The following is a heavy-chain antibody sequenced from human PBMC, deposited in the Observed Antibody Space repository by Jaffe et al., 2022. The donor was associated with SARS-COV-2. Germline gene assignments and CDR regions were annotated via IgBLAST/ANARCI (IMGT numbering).Heavy chain of an antibody. CDR2: ISYDGSNK. Sequence: QVQLVESGGGVVQPGRSLRLSCAASGFTFSSYGMHWVRQAPGKGLEWVAVISYDGSNKYYADSVKGRFTISRDNSKNTLYLQMNSLRAEDTAVYYCAKGACGYYMCYFDYWGQGTLVTVSS. V-gene: IGHV3-30*18. CDR3: AKGACGYYMCYFDY. CDR1: GFTFSSYG. D-gene: IGHD3-22*01. J-gene: IGHJ4*02.